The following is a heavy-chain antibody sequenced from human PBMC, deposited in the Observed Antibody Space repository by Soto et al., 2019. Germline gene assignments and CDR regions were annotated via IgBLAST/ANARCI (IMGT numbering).Heavy chain of an antibody. CDR1: GDSIISSDFY. CDR2: IFYLGSS. Sequence: PSETLSLTCTVSGDSIISSDFYWGWVRQPPGKGLEWIGSIFYLGSSYYNPSLKSRVTMSVDTSKNQFSLRLRPVTAADTALYFCARHSLALRKNNWFDPWGQGIMVTAPQ. CDR3: ARHSLALRKNNWFDP. J-gene: IGHJ5*02. V-gene: IGHV4-39*01. D-gene: IGHD3-3*02.